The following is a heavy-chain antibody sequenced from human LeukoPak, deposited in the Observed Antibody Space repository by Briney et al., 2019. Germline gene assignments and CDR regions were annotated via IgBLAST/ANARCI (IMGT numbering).Heavy chain of an antibody. D-gene: IGHD6-6*01. CDR2: IIPIFGTA. CDR3: ARDFPLGSSSLVAFDI. V-gene: IGHV1-69*01. CDR1: GGTFSSYA. Sequence: SVKVSCKASGGTFSSYAISWVRQAPGRGLEWMGGIIPIFGTANYAQKFQGRVTITADESTSTAYMELSSLRSEDTAVYYCARDFPLGSSSLVAFDIWGQGTMVTVSS. J-gene: IGHJ3*02.